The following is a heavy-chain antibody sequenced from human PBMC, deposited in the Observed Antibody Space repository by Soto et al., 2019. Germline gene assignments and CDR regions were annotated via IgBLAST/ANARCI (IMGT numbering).Heavy chain of an antibody. CDR1: GGSISSGGYS. CDR2: IYHSGST. D-gene: IGHD2-8*02. Sequence: SSETLSLTCAVSGGSISSGGYSWSWIRQPPGKGLEWIGYIYHSGSTNYNPSLKSRVTISVDTSKNQFSLKLTSVTAADTAVYYCARDKITGLFDYWGQGNLVTGS. J-gene: IGHJ4*02. CDR3: ARDKITGLFDY. V-gene: IGHV4-30-2*01.